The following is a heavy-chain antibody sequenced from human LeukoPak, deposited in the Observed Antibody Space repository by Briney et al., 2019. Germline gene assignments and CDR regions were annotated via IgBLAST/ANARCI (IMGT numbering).Heavy chain of an antibody. D-gene: IGHD3-10*01. CDR3: ARAGWFGELYGPLDF. J-gene: IGHJ4*02. CDR1: GGSISSYY. CDR2: IHTSGST. Sequence: PSETLSLTCTVSGGSISSYYWSWIRQPAGKGLEWIGRIHTSGSTNYNPSLKSRVTMSGDTSKNQFSLKLTSVIAADTAVYYCARAGWFGELYGPLDFWGQGTLVTVSS. V-gene: IGHV4-4*07.